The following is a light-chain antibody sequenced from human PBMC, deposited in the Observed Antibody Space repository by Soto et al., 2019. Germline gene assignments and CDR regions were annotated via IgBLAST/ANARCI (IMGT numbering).Light chain of an antibody. Sequence: NFMLTRPHSVSESPGKTVTISCTRSSGSIADNYVQWYQQRPGSAPTIVIYEGKRRPSVAPDRFSGSIDSSSNSASLTISRLKTEDEADYYSQSYDSSVIFGAGTK. CDR2: EGK. CDR3: QSYDSSVI. J-gene: IGLJ2*01. CDR1: SGSIADNY. V-gene: IGLV6-57*04.